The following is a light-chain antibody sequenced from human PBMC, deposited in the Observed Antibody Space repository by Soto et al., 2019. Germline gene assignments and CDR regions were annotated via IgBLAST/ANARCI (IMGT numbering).Light chain of an antibody. Sequence: DIQMTQSPSSLSASVGDRVTITCRASQSISSYLNWYQQKPEKAPKLLIYAASSLQSGVPSRFSGSGSGTDFTLTISSLQPEDCATYYCQQSYSTFLFTFGPGTKVDIK. J-gene: IGKJ3*01. CDR3: QQSYSTFLFT. V-gene: IGKV1-39*01. CDR2: AAS. CDR1: QSISSY.